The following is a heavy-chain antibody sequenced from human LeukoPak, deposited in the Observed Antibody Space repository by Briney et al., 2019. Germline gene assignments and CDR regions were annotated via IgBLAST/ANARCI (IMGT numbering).Heavy chain of an antibody. CDR2: INHSGST. Sequence: SETLSLTCAVYGGSFSGYYWSWIRQPPGKGLEWIGEINHSGSTNYNPSLKSRVTISVDTSKNQFSLKLSSVTAADTAVYYCARDRFSPGGWFDPWGQGTLVTVSS. CDR3: ARDRFSPGGWFDP. CDR1: GGSFSGYY. D-gene: IGHD3-16*01. J-gene: IGHJ5*02. V-gene: IGHV4-34*01.